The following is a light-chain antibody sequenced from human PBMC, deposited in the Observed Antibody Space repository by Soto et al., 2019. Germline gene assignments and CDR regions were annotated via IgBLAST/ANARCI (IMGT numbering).Light chain of an antibody. CDR1: SSNIGSNY. Sequence: QSVLTQPPSASGTPGQRVTISCSGSSSNIGSNYVYWYHQLPGTAPKLLNYRNNQRPSGVPDRFSGSKSGTSASLAISGLRSEDEADYYCAAWDDSLSGVVFGGGTKLTVL. J-gene: IGLJ2*01. CDR2: RNN. CDR3: AAWDDSLSGVV. V-gene: IGLV1-47*01.